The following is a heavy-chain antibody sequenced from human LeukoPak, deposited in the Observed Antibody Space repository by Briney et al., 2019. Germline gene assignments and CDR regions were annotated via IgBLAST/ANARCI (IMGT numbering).Heavy chain of an antibody. CDR3: ARAKGLLLWFGESPPYYYGMDV. V-gene: IGHV4-34*01. CDR1: GGSFSGYY. CDR2: INHSGST. D-gene: IGHD3-10*01. Sequence: SETLSLTCAVYGGSFSGYYWSWIRQPPGKGLEWIGEINHSGSTNYNPSLKSRVTISVDTSKNQFSLKLSSVTAADTAVYYCARAKGLLLWFGESPPYYYGMDVRGQGTTVTVSS. J-gene: IGHJ6*02.